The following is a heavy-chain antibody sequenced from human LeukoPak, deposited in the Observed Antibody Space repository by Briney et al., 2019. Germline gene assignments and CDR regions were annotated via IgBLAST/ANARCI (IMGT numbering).Heavy chain of an antibody. CDR1: GGSISSYY. CDR3: ARHLVYGSGTQPYFDY. J-gene: IGHJ4*02. CDR2: VYNSGST. V-gene: IGHV4-59*08. D-gene: IGHD3-10*01. Sequence: SETLSLTCTVPGGSISSYYWSWIRQPPGKGLEWIAYVYNSGSTNYNPSPKSRVTISVDTSKNQFSLDLLTVTAADTAVYYCARHLVYGSGTQPYFDYWGQGTLVTVSS.